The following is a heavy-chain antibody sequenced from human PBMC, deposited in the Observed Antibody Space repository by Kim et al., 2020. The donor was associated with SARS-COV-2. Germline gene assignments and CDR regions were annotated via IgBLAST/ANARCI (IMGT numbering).Heavy chain of an antibody. J-gene: IGHJ4*02. CDR3: AKDRSGSGSYKEGYFDY. V-gene: IGHV3-9*01. Sequence: GGSLRLSCAASGFTFDDYAMHWVRQAPGKGLEWVSGISWNSGSIGYADSVKGRFTISRDNAKNSLYLQMNSLRAEDTALYYCAKDRSGSGSYKEGYFDYWGQGTLVTVSS. D-gene: IGHD3-10*01. CDR2: ISWNSGSI. CDR1: GFTFDDYA.